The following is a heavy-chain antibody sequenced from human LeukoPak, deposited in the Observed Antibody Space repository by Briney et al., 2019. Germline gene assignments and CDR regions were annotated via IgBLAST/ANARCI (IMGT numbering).Heavy chain of an antibody. CDR1: GITLSNYG. J-gene: IGHJ4*02. V-gene: IGHV3-23*01. CDR2: ISDSGGST. CDR3: AKRGVVIRVILVGFHKQAYYFDS. Sequence: GGSLRLSCAVSGITLSNYGMSWVRQAPGKGLEWVAGISDSGGSTNYADSGKGRFTSSRDNAKNTLYLHMNSLRAEHTAVYFCAKRGVVIRVILVGFHKQAYYFDSWGQGALVTVSS. D-gene: IGHD3-10*01.